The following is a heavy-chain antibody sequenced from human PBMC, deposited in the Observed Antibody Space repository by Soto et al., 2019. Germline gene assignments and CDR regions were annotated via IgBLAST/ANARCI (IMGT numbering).Heavy chain of an antibody. V-gene: IGHV1-24*01. CDR2: FDPEDGET. D-gene: IGHD3-22*01. CDR3: ATTYYYDSSGYYYDYYYGMDV. J-gene: IGHJ6*02. CDR1: GYTLTELS. Sequence: ASLKVSCKVSGYTLTELSMHWVRQAPGKGLEWMGGFDPEDGETIYAQKFQGRVTMTEDTSTDTAYMELSSLRSEDTAVYYCATTYYYDSSGYYYDYYYGMDVWGQGTTVTVSS.